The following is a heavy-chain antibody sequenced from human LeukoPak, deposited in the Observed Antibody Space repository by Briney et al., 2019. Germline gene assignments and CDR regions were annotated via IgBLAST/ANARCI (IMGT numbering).Heavy chain of an antibody. CDR1: GFTFSSYS. CDR2: ISSSSSYI. D-gene: IGHD4-17*01. Sequence: GGSLRLSCAASGFTFSSYSMNWVRQAPGKGLEWVSSISSSSSYIYYADSVKGRFTISRDNAKNSLYLQMNSLRAEDTAVYYCARDTGDYNAFDIWGQGTMVTVSS. CDR3: ARDTGDYNAFDI. V-gene: IGHV3-21*01. J-gene: IGHJ3*02.